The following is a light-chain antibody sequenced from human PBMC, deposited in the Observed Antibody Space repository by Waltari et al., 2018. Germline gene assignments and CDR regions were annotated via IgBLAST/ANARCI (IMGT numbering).Light chain of an antibody. V-gene: IGKV3-11*01. CDR1: QSVSSY. CDR3: QQRSNWPLFT. Sequence: EIVLTQSPATLSLSPGERANLSCRASQSVSSYLAWYQQKPGQAPRLLIYAASKRATGIPARFSGSGSGTDFTLSISSLEPEDFAVYYCQQRSNWPLFTFGPGTKVDIK. CDR2: AAS. J-gene: IGKJ3*01.